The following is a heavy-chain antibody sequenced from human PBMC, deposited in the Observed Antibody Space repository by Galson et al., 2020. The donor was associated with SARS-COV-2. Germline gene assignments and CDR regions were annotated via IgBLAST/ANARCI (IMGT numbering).Heavy chain of an antibody. V-gene: IGHV4-30-4*01. Sequence: SETLSLTCTVSNGSVSSGHFWSWIRQPPGKGLEWIGYIYFTGSTYYSPSLESRLTMSADTSNQFSLRLTSATAADTAVYFCARGGDDLPGLFLWGQGTLVTVSS. D-gene: IGHD2-21*01. CDR3: ARGGDDLPGLFL. CDR1: NGSVSSGHF. J-gene: IGHJ4*02. CDR2: IYFTGST.